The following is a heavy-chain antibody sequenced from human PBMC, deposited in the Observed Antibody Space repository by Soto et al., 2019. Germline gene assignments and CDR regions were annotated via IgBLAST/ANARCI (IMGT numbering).Heavy chain of an antibody. CDR2: ISAYNGNT. CDR3: ARALRLAFGGSYRPPAN. Sequence: ASVKVSCKASGYTFTSYGISWVRQAPGQGLEWMGWISAYNGNTNYAQKPQGRVTMTTDTSTSTAYMELRSLRSGDTAVYYCARALRLAFGGSYRPPANGGQETLVTVSS. CDR1: GYTFTSYG. D-gene: IGHD3-16*02. J-gene: IGHJ4*02. V-gene: IGHV1-18*01.